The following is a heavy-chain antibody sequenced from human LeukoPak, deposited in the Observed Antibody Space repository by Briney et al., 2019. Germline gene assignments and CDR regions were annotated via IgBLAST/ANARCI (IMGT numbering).Heavy chain of an antibody. V-gene: IGHV3-23*01. Sequence: GGSLRLSCAASGFTFSSSAMSWVRQAPGKGLYWVSAISGSGTGIYYADSVKGRFTISRDNSKNTLYLQMNSLRAEDTAVYYCAKEGGTGTRFDYWGQGTLVTVSS. J-gene: IGHJ4*02. CDR3: AKEGGTGTRFDY. D-gene: IGHD1-7*01. CDR1: GFTFSSSA. CDR2: ISGSGTGI.